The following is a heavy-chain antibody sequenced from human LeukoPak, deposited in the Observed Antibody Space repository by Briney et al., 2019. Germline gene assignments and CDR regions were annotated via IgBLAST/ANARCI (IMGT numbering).Heavy chain of an antibody. J-gene: IGHJ6*03. Sequence: PGGSLRLSCAASGFIFSSHDMSWIRQAPGKGLEWVSAISASDGRALYVDSVKGRFTISRDNSKNTLYLQMNSLGAEDTATYYCAKASGNYHYTDLWGKGTTVTVSS. CDR1: GFIFSSHD. V-gene: IGHV3-23*01. CDR2: ISASDGRA. CDR3: AKASGNYHYTDL.